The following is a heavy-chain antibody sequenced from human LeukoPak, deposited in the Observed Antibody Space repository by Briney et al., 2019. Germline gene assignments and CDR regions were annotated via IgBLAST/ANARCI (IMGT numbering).Heavy chain of an antibody. V-gene: IGHV3-9*01. CDR3: AKDYFGYYYDSSGYYYAFDY. J-gene: IGHJ4*02. CDR2: ISWNSGSI. D-gene: IGHD3-22*01. Sequence: PGRSLRLSCAASGFTFDDYAMHWVRQAPGKGLEWVSGISWNSGSIGYADSVKGRFTISRDNAKNSLYLQMNSLRAEDTAVYYCAKDYFGYYYDSSGYYYAFDYWGQGTLVTVSS. CDR1: GFTFDDYA.